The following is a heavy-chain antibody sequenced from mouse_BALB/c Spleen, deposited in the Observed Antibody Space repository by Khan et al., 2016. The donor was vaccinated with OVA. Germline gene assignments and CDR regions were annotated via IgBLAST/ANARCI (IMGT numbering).Heavy chain of an antibody. CDR2: INTETGEP. D-gene: IGHD4-1*01. J-gene: IGHJ3*01. V-gene: IGHV9-2-1*01. CDR1: GYTFTDYS. CDR3: SKGHWEEGTWFAY. Sequence: QIQLVQSGPELKRPGETVKISCKSSGYTFTDYSLHWVKQAPGKGLKWMGWINTETGEPTYADDFKGRFAFSLETSTSPAYLQINNLKNEDTATYFCSKGHWEEGTWFAYWGQGTLVTVSA.